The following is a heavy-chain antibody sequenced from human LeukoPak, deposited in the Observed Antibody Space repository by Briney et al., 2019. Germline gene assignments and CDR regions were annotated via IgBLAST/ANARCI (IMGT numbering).Heavy chain of an antibody. CDR2: IYHSGST. CDR3: ARVRMAAGTPYYFDY. CDR1: GGSISSSNW. V-gene: IGHV4-4*02. J-gene: IGHJ4*02. Sequence: SETLSLTCAVSGGSISSSNWWSWVRQPPGKGLEWIGEIYHSGSTNYNPSLKSRVTISVDKSKNQFSLKLSSVTAADTAVYYCARVRMAAGTPYYFDYWGQGTLVTVSS. D-gene: IGHD6-13*01.